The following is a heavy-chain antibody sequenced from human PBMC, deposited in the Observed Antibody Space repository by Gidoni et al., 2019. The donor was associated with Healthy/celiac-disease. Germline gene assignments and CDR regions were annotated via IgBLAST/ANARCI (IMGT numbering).Heavy chain of an antibody. V-gene: IGHV1-46*01. CDR3: ARGDILTGLDAFDI. Sequence: YAQKFQGRVTMTRDTSTSTVYMELSSLRSEDTAVYYCARGDILTGLDAFDIWGQGTMVTVSS. D-gene: IGHD3-9*01. J-gene: IGHJ3*02.